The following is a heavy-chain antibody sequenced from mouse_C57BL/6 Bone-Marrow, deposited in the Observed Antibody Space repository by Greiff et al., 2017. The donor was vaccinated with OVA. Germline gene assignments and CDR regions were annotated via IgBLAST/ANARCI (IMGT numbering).Heavy chain of an antibody. D-gene: IGHD1-1*01. J-gene: IGHJ2*01. Sequence: QVQLQQPGAELVKPGASVKLSCKASGYTFTSYWMHWVKQRPGQGLEWIGMIHPNSGSTNYNEKFKSKATLTVDKSSSTAYMQLSSLTSEDSAVYYCARGGFITTVVAHFDYWGQGTTLTVSS. CDR1: GYTFTSYW. CDR2: IHPNSGST. V-gene: IGHV1-64*01. CDR3: ARGGFITTVVAHFDY.